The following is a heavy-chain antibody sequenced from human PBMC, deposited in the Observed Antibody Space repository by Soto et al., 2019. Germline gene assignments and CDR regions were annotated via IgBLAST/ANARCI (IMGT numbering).Heavy chain of an antibody. CDR2: ISYDGSNK. Sequence: QVQLVESGGGVVQPGRSLRLSCAASGFTFSSYGMHWVRQAPGKGLEWVAVISYDGSNKYYADSVKGRFTISRDNSKNPLYLQMNSLRAEDTAVYYCAKALPTVTPQAQEFLDYYYGMDVWGQGTTVTVSS. V-gene: IGHV3-30*18. CDR3: AKALPTVTPQAQEFLDYYYGMDV. CDR1: GFTFSSYG. D-gene: IGHD4-17*01. J-gene: IGHJ6*02.